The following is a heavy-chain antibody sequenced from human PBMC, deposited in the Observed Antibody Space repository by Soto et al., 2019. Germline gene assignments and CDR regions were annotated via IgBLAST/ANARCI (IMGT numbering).Heavy chain of an antibody. V-gene: IGHV3-23*01. J-gene: IGHJ5*02. D-gene: IGHD3-10*01. Sequence: QLLQSGGGLVQPGGYLTLSCAASGFTFGTTDMSWVRQAPGEGLGWVSTIDGSGGITYYADSVKGRFTISRDNSRNTVYLQMNSLRGDDTALYYCVKNSGWFNTWGQGALVTVSS. CDR1: GFTFGTTD. CDR2: IDGSGGIT. CDR3: VKNSGWFNT.